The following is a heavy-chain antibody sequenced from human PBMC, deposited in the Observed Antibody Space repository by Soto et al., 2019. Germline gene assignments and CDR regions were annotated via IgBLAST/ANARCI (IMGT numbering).Heavy chain of an antibody. CDR2: ISGSAGST. CDR3: AKGPRRYYSDSSGYFGLDY. D-gene: IGHD3-22*01. V-gene: IGHV3-23*01. J-gene: IGHJ4*02. CDR1: GFTFSSYA. Sequence: PGGSLRLSCAASGFTFSSYAMSWVRQAPGKGLEWVSTISGSAGSTYYADSVKGRFTVSRDNSKNTLYLQMNSLRAEDTAVYYCAKGPRRYYSDSSGYFGLDYWGQGTLVTVSS.